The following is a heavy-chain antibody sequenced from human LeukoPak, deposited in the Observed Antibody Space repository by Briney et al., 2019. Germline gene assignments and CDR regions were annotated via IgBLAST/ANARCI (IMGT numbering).Heavy chain of an antibody. D-gene: IGHD5-24*01. CDR1: GYSFTSYW. Sequence: GESLKISCKGSGYSFTSYWIGWVRQMPGKGLEWMGIIYPGDSDTRYSPSLQGQVTISADKSISTAYLQWSSLKASDTAMYYCARAEMATITAFDYWGQGTLVTVSS. V-gene: IGHV5-51*01. CDR2: IYPGDSDT. CDR3: ARAEMATITAFDY. J-gene: IGHJ4*02.